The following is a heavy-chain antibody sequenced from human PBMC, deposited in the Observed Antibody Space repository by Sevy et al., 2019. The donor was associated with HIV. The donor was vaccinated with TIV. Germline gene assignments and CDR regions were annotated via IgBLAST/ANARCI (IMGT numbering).Heavy chain of an antibody. J-gene: IGHJ6*02. CDR1: IFTFSSHP. CDR3: ARDFLEPSSTWYWAYYYGMDV. Sequence: GGSLRLSCAASIFTFSSHPMHWVRQAPGKGLEWVALISYDGSNTYYADSVKGRFTISRDNSKNTLYLQMDSLRADDAGVYYCARDFLEPSSTWYWAYYYGMDVWGQGTTVTVSS. D-gene: IGHD6-13*01. CDR2: ISYDGSNT. V-gene: IGHV3-30-3*01.